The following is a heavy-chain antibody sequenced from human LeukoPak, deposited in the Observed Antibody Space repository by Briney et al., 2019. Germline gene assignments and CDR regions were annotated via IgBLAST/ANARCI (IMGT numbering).Heavy chain of an antibody. V-gene: IGHV3-66*02. Sequence: PGGSLRLSCAASGLTVSSNYMSWVRQAPGKGLEWVSVIYSGGSTYYADSVKGRFTISRDNSKNTLYLQMNSLRAEDTAVYYCARDSVSSYGYLFDYWGQGTLVTVSS. J-gene: IGHJ4*02. CDR2: IYSGGST. CDR1: GLTVSSNY. D-gene: IGHD5-18*01. CDR3: ARDSVSSYGYLFDY.